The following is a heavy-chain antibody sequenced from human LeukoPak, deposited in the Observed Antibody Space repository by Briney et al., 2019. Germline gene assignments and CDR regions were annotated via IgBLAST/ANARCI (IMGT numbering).Heavy chain of an antibody. CDR2: INPNSGGT. D-gene: IGHD2-2*01. CDR3: ARDRYCSSTSCYFWYFDL. V-gene: IGHV1-2*02. CDR1: GYTFTGYY. Sequence: ASVKVSCKASGYTFTGYYMHWVRQAPGQGLEWMGWINPNSGGTNYAQKFQGRVTMTRDTSISTAYMELSRLRSDDTAVYYCARDRYCSSTSCYFWYFDLWGRGTLVTVSP. J-gene: IGHJ2*01.